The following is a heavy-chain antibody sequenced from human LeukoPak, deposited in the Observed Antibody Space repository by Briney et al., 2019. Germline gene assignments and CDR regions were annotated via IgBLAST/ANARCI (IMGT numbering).Heavy chain of an antibody. D-gene: IGHD1-20*01. CDR3: ARHSNWNGGVDWFDP. CDR2: ISSSSSYI. Sequence: GGSLRLSCAASGFTFSSYSMNWVRQAPGKGLEWVSSISSSSSYIYYADSVKGRFTISRDNAKNSLYLQMNSLRAEDTAVYYCARHSNWNGGVDWFDPWGQGTQVTVSS. J-gene: IGHJ5*02. V-gene: IGHV3-21*04. CDR1: GFTFSSYS.